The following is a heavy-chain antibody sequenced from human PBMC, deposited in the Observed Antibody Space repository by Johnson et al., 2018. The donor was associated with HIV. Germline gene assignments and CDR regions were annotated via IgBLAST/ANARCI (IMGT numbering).Heavy chain of an antibody. J-gene: IGHJ3*02. CDR1: GFTFSSYA. CDR3: AREKIRAFDI. V-gene: IGHV3-30*04. CDR2: ISYDGSNK. Sequence: QVRLVESGGGVVQPGRSLRLSCAASGFTFSSYAMHWVRQAPGKGLEWVAVISYDGSNKYYADSVKGRFTISIDNSKNTLYLQMNSLRAEDTAVYYCAREKIRAFDIWGQGTMVTVSS.